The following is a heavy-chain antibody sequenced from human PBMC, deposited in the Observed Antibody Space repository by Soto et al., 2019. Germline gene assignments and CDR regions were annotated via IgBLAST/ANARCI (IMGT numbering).Heavy chain of an antibody. Sequence: PVGSLRLSCAASGFTFSNYAMSWVRQAPGKGLEWVSAISGSGGSTYYADSVKGRFTISRDISKNTLYLQMNSLRAEDTAVYYCAKEGSGYYYGYWGQGTLVTVSS. CDR1: GFTFSNYA. CDR3: AKEGSGYYYGY. V-gene: IGHV3-23*01. CDR2: ISGSGGST. D-gene: IGHD3-22*01. J-gene: IGHJ4*02.